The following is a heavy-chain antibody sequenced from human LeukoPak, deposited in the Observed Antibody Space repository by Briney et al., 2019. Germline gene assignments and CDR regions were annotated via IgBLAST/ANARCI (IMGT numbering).Heavy chain of an antibody. CDR2: IWYDGSDK. CDR3: ARVTGIAVADYFDS. Sequence: GGSLRLSCAASGFSFKSYGLHWVRQAPGKGLEWVAAIWYDGSDKYYADSVKGRVTISRDTSKNTLYLQINSLRVEDTAVYYCARVTGIAVADYFDSWGQGTLVTVSS. J-gene: IGHJ4*02. V-gene: IGHV3-33*01. CDR1: GFSFKSYG. D-gene: IGHD6-19*01.